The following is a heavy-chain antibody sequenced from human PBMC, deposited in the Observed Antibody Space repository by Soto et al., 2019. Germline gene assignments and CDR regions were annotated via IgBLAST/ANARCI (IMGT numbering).Heavy chain of an antibody. CDR3: ARVGGSGWSLPSFDI. CDR2: ISSSSSYI. V-gene: IGHV3-21*01. Sequence: GGSLRLSCAASGFTFSSYSMNWVRQAPGKGLEWVSSISSSSSYIYYADSVKGRFAISRDNAKNSLYLQMNSLGAEDTAVYYCARVGGSGWSLPSFDIWGQGTMVTVSS. D-gene: IGHD6-19*01. CDR1: GFTFSSYS. J-gene: IGHJ3*02.